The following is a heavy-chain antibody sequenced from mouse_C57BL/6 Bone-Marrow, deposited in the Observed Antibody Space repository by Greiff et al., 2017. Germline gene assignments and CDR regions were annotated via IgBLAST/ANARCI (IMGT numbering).Heavy chain of an antibody. Sequence: QVQLQQPGAELVKPGASVKLSCKASGYTFTSYWMQWVKQRPGQGLEWIGEIDPSDSYTNYNQKFKGKATLTVDTSSSTAYMQLSSLTSEDSAVYYCAREEDYDLAMDDWGQGTSVTVSS. CDR1: GYTFTSYW. V-gene: IGHV1-50*01. D-gene: IGHD2-4*01. CDR3: AREEDYDLAMDD. J-gene: IGHJ4*01. CDR2: IDPSDSYT.